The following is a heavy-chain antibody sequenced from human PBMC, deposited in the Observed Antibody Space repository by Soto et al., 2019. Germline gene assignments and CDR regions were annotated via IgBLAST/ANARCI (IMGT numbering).Heavy chain of an antibody. D-gene: IGHD1-7*01. CDR3: ARDGRITGTTGDTYNWFDP. CDR2: IYYSGST. J-gene: IGHJ5*02. V-gene: IGHV4-31*03. CDR1: GGSISSGGYY. Sequence: QVQLQESGPGLVKPSQTLSLTCTVSGGSISSGGYYWSWIRQHPGKGLEWIGYIYYSGSTYYNPYLKSRVTISVDTSKNQFSLKLSSVTAADTAVYYCARDGRITGTTGDTYNWFDPWGQGTLVTVSS.